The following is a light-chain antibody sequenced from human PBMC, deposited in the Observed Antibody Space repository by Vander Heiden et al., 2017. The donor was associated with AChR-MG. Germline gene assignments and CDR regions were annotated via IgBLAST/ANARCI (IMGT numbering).Light chain of an antibody. Sequence: QSVLTQPPSVSAVPGPRVTITCTGSSSNIGAGYDVHWYQQLPGTAPKLLIYGNSNRPSGVPDRFSGSKSGTSASLAITGLQAEDEADYYCQTYDSSLSGVVFGGGTKLTVL. CDR2: GNS. V-gene: IGLV1-40*01. J-gene: IGLJ2*01. CDR3: QTYDSSLSGVV. CDR1: SSNIGAGYD.